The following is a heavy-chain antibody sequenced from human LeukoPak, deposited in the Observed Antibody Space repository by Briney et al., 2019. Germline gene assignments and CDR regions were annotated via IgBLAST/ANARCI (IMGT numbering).Heavy chain of an antibody. CDR2: IIPIFGTA. Sequence: ASVKVSCKASGGTFSSYAISWVRQAPGQGLEWRGGIIPIFGTANSAQTFQGRVTITADESTSTAYMELSSLRSEDTAVYCWASRGFGGAAWWFDPWGQGTLVTVSS. J-gene: IGHJ5*02. CDR1: GGTFSSYA. V-gene: IGHV1-69*13. CDR3: ASRGFGGAAWWFDP. D-gene: IGHD3-10*01.